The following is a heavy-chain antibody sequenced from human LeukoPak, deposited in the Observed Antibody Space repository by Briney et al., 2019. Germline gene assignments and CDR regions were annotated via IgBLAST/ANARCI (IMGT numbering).Heavy chain of an antibody. D-gene: IGHD6-19*01. J-gene: IGHJ4*02. Sequence: GGSLRLSCAASGFTFSSYAMSWVRQAPGKGLEWVSPISGSGDSTYYADSVKGRFTISRDNSKNTLYLQMNSLRAEDTAVYYCARDNRELIAVAANFDYWGQGTLVTVSS. CDR2: ISGSGDST. CDR1: GFTFSSYA. V-gene: IGHV3-23*01. CDR3: ARDNRELIAVAANFDY.